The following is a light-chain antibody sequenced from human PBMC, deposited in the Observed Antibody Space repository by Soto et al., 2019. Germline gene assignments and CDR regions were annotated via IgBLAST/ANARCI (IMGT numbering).Light chain of an antibody. CDR1: SSDVGGYNS. V-gene: IGLV2-14*01. Sequence: QSVLTQPASVSGSPGQSITISCTGTSSDVGGYNSVSWYQQHPGKAPKLMIYEVSNRPSGASNRFSGSKSGNTASLTISGLQAEDEADYYCSSYTTSSTLLYVFGTGTKVTVL. CDR3: SSYTTSSTLLYV. CDR2: EVS. J-gene: IGLJ1*01.